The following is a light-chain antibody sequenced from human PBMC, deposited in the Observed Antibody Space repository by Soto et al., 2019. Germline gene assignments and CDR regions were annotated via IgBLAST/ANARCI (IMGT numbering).Light chain of an antibody. CDR1: SSDVGGHNY. V-gene: IGLV2-14*01. Sequence: QSALTQPASVSGSPGQSITISCIGTSSDVGGHNYVSWYQQHPGKAPKLMIYDVSTRHSGVSNRFSGSKSGNTASLTISGLQAEDEADYYCSSYTTINTRSYVFGAGTKVTVL. CDR2: DVS. CDR3: SSYTTINTRSYV. J-gene: IGLJ1*01.